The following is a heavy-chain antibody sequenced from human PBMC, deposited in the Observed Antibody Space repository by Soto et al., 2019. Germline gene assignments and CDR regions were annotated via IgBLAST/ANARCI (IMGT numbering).Heavy chain of an antibody. J-gene: IGHJ4*02. CDR1: GYTFANYG. CDR2: NT. Sequence: QVQLVQSGAEVKEPGASVKISCKTSGYTFANYGVTWVRQAPGQGLEWVGCNTDYAQKFQGTVTMTRDTSTSTAYLELRSLKSDDTAVYYCARGGPHISGGSWNYYFDYWGQGTLVTVSS. V-gene: IGHV1-18*01. CDR3: ARGGPHISGGSWNYYFDY. D-gene: IGHD1-7*01.